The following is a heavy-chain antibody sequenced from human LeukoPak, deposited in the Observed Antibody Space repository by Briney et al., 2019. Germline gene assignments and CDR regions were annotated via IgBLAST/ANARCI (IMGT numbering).Heavy chain of an antibody. CDR2: ISSAGTNK. CDR1: GFTFSNYA. V-gene: IGHV3-30-3*01. D-gene: IGHD2-2*02. J-gene: IGHJ4*02. CDR3: ARDGPSGIVVVPAAIEN. Sequence: GGSLRLSCAASGFTFSNYAIHWVRQAPGKGLERVAVISSAGTNKYYADSVRGRFTISRDNSRNTLYLQMDSLRAEDTAVYYCARDGPSGIVVVPAAIENWGQGTLVTVSP.